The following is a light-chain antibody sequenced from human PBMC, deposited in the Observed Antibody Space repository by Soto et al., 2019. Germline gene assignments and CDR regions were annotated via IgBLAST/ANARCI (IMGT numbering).Light chain of an antibody. CDR1: QSVSID. Sequence: EIVMTQSPATLSVSPGERVTLSCRASQSVSIDLAWYQQKPGQAPRLLIYGASSRATGIPDRFSGSGSGADFTLTISRLEPEDFAVYFCQQFHDSPRTFGQGTKVDIK. V-gene: IGKV3-20*01. CDR3: QQFHDSPRT. J-gene: IGKJ1*01. CDR2: GAS.